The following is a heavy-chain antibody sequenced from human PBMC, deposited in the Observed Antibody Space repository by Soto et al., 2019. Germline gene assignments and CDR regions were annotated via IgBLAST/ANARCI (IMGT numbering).Heavy chain of an antibody. V-gene: IGHV3-23*01. Sequence: GGSLRLSCAASGFTFNTFEMSWVRQAPGRGLEWVSFISTDSSRAYYADAVKGRFTISRDNSKNTLSLQMNSLRVEDSAVYYCVPRKGDPVTWGPGTLVTVSS. CDR1: GFTFNTFE. J-gene: IGHJ4*02. D-gene: IGHD3-16*01. CDR3: VPRKGDPVT. CDR2: ISTDSSRA.